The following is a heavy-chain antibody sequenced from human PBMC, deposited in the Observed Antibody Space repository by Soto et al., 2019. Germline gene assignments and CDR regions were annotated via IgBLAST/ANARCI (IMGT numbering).Heavy chain of an antibody. CDR1: GFTFSSYA. CDR2: ISGGDGSP. CDR3: AKWHTYNYDSLAFSGFDC. V-gene: IGHV3-23*01. Sequence: GGSLRLSCVASGFTFSSYAMTWVRQAPGKGLEWVSAISGGDGSPSYADSVKGRSTISRDNSKNTLYLHMNSLRADDTAAYYCAKWHTYNYDSLAFSGFDCWGAGTKVTVYS. J-gene: IGHJ4*02. D-gene: IGHD3-16*01.